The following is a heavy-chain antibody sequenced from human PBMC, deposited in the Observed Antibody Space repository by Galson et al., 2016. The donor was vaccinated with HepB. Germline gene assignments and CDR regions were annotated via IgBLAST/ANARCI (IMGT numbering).Heavy chain of an antibody. D-gene: IGHD2-15*01. V-gene: IGHV1-3*01. J-gene: IGHJ4*02. CDR3: ARLKGYCSGDRGYAPADY. Sequence: SVKVSCKASGYTFTSYAMHWVRQAPGQRLEWMGWINAGNGNTNYSQNFQGRVTITRDTSASTAYMELSSLRSEDTAVYYCARLKGYCSGDRGYAPADYWGQGTLVTVSS. CDR2: INAGNGNT. CDR1: GYTFTSYA.